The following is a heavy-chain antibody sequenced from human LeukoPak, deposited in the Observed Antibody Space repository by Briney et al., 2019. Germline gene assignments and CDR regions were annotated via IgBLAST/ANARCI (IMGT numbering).Heavy chain of an antibody. J-gene: IGHJ6*02. Sequence: GSSLRLPCAASGFTFDDYAMHWVRQAPGKGLEWVSGISWNSGSIGYADSVKGRFTISRDNANNSLYLQMNSLRAEDTALYYCAKDLTYDSYGMDVWGQGTTVTVSS. CDR2: ISWNSGSI. CDR1: GFTFDDYA. D-gene: IGHD3-3*01. V-gene: IGHV3-9*01. CDR3: AKDLTYDSYGMDV.